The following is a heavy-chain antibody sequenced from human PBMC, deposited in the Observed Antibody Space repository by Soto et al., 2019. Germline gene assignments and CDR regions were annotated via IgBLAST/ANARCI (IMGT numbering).Heavy chain of an antibody. D-gene: IGHD3-22*01. CDR3: ARGDYLNRSGYYYFQH. CDR2: ISYSGNT. J-gene: IGHJ1*01. V-gene: IGHV4-30-4*01. Sequence: SETLSLTCSVSGDSVTSGDYYWTWVRQSPGKGLEWIGYISYSGNTAYNPSLSSRLTISLDTSKNHFSLKLHAATAAGTAVYYXARGDYLNRSGYYYFQHWGPGTPVTVSS. CDR1: GDSVTSGDYY.